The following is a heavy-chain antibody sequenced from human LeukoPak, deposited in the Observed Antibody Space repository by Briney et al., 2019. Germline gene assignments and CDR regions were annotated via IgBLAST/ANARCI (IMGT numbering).Heavy chain of an antibody. CDR1: GYTFTSYY. CDR2: INPGGGST. J-gene: IGHJ6*03. V-gene: IGHV1-46*01. CDR3: ARGTGTTDYYYYYYMDV. Sequence: ASVKVSCKASGYTFTSYYMHWVRQAPGQGLEWMGIINPGGGSTSYAQKFQGRVTMTRDTSTSTVYMELSSLRSEDTALYYCARGTGTTDYYYYYYMDVWGKGTTVTVSS. D-gene: IGHD1-7*01.